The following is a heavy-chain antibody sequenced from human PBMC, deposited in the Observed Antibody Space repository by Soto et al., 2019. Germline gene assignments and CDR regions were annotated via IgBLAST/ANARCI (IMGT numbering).Heavy chain of an antibody. Sequence: QVQLVQSGAEVKKPGSSVKVSCKASGGTFSSYAISWVRQAPGQALEWMGGIIPIFGTANYAQKFQGRVTITADESTSTAYMELSSLRSEDTAVYYCARGPLYGSGSSYWSDYWGQGTLVTVSS. CDR1: GGTFSSYA. D-gene: IGHD3-10*01. CDR3: ARGPLYGSGSSYWSDY. V-gene: IGHV1-69*12. J-gene: IGHJ4*02. CDR2: IIPIFGTA.